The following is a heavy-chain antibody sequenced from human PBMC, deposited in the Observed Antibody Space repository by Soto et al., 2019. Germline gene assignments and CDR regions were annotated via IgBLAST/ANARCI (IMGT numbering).Heavy chain of an antibody. Sequence: GGSLRLSCAASGFTFSSYWMSWVRQAPGKGLEWVANIKQDGSEKYYVDSVKGRFTISRDNAKNSLYLQMNSLRAEDTAVYYCARQERERARFLEWLLRDAFDIWGQGTMVTVSS. V-gene: IGHV3-7*01. CDR2: IKQDGSEK. CDR3: ARQERERARFLEWLLRDAFDI. J-gene: IGHJ3*02. D-gene: IGHD3-3*01. CDR1: GFTFSSYW.